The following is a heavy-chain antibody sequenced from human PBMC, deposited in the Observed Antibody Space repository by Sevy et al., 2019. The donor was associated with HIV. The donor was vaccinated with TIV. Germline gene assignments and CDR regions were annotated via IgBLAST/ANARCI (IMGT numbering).Heavy chain of an antibody. CDR2: IYPGDSDI. CDR1: GYRFTSYW. Sequence: GESLKISCKGSGYRFTSYWIAWVRQMPGIGLECMGIIYPGDSDIRYSPSLQGQVTISVDKSISTVYLQWSSLEASDTAMYFCARRVYDSSGYPQYYFDYWGQGTLVTVSS. V-gene: IGHV5-51*01. J-gene: IGHJ4*02. D-gene: IGHD3-22*01. CDR3: ARRVYDSSGYPQYYFDY.